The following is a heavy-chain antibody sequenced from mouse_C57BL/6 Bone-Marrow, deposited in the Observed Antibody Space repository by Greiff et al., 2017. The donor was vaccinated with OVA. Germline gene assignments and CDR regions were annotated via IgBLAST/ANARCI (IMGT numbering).Heavy chain of an antibody. CDR3: ARKDGSSYEPHYYAMDY. CDR2: ISSGSSTI. D-gene: IGHD1-1*01. CDR1: GFTFSDYG. J-gene: IGHJ4*01. V-gene: IGHV5-17*01. Sequence: EVKLQESGGGLVKPGGSLKLSCAASGFTFSDYGMHWVRQAPEKGLEWVAYISSGSSTIYYADTVKGQFTISRDNAKNTLFLQMTSLRSEDTAMYYCARKDGSSYEPHYYAMDYWGQGTSVTVSS.